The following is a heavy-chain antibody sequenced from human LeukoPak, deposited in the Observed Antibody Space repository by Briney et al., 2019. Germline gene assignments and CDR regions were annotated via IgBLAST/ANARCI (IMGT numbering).Heavy chain of an antibody. V-gene: IGHV3-23*01. CDR3: AKFAGMNWFDP. Sequence: GGSLRLSCAASGFTFSSYAMSWVRQAPGKGLERVSAIGGSDGSTYYADSVKGRFTIPRDNSKNTLYLQMNSLRAEDTAIYYCAKFAGMNWFDPWGQGTLVTVSS. J-gene: IGHJ5*02. D-gene: IGHD1-14*01. CDR2: IGGSDGST. CDR1: GFTFSSYA.